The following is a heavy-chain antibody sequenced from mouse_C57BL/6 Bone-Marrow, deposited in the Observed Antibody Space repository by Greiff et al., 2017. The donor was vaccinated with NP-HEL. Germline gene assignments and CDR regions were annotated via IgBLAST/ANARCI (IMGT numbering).Heavy chain of an antibody. Sequence: VQLQQSGPELVKPGASVKMSCKASGYTFTDYYMHWVKQRPGQSLEWIGYIYPNNGGTGYNQKFKGKATLTADKSSSTAYLQLRSLTSEDSAVFYCARYYSGRNYDYWGQGTTLTVSS. CDR3: ARYYSGRNYDY. CDR1: GYTFTDYY. D-gene: IGHD1-1*01. V-gene: IGHV1-34*01. CDR2: IYPNNGGT. J-gene: IGHJ2*01.